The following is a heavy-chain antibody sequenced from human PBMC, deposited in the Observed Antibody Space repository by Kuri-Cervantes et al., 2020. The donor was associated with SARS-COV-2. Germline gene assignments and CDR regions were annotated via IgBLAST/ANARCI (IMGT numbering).Heavy chain of an antibody. J-gene: IGHJ6*03. CDR2: IDWDDDK. CDR3: ARINLIPGIAVAGHYYYYYYMDV. CDR1: GFSLSPSGMC. D-gene: IGHD6-19*01. V-gene: IGHV2-70*11. Sequence: SGPTLVKPTQTLTLTCTFSGFSLSPSGMCVSWIRQPPGKALEWLARIDWDDDKYYSTSLKTRLTISKDTSKNQVVLTMTNMDPVDTATYYCARINLIPGIAVAGHYYYYYYMDVWGKGTTVTVSS.